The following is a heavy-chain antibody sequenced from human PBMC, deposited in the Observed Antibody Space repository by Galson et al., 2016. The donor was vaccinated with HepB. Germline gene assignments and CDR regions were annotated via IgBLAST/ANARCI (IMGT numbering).Heavy chain of an antibody. J-gene: IGHJ6*02. CDR3: TRDYMQTGMNV. Sequence: CAISGDSVTSDITTWNWIRQSPSRGLEWLGRTYYRSKWFTDYAVSVEGRITINSDISRNQFSLQLDSVTPDDTAAYFCTRDYMQTGMNVWGQGTTVTVSS. V-gene: IGHV6-1*01. CDR2: TYYRSKWFT. CDR1: GDSVTSDITT.